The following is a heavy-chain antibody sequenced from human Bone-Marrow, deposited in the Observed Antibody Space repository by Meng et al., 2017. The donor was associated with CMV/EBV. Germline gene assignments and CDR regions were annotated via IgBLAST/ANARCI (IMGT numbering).Heavy chain of an antibody. CDR2: IYYSGST. D-gene: IGHD3-3*01. CDR3: ARSVNYDFWCGSPVGSFYY. V-gene: IGHV4-59*01. J-gene: IGHJ4*02. Sequence: SETLSLTCTVSGGSISSYYWRWIRQPPGKGLEWIGYIYYSGSTNYHPSLKSRVTMSVDTSKSHFSLKLRAVTAADTAVYYCARSVNYDFWCGSPVGSFYYWGQGTLVPVSS. CDR1: GGSISSYY.